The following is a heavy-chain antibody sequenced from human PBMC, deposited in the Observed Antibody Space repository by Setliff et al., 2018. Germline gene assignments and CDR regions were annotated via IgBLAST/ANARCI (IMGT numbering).Heavy chain of an antibody. CDR3: ARVTVRGLADNNWFDP. Sequence: SVKVSCKASGGTFSSYAISWVRQAPGQGLEWMGRIIPIFGTANYAQKFQGRVTITADKSTSTAYMELSSLRSEDTAVYYCARVTVRGLADNNWFDPWGQGTLVTVSS. CDR2: IIPIFGTA. D-gene: IGHD4-17*01. J-gene: IGHJ5*02. CDR1: GGTFSSYA. V-gene: IGHV1-69*06.